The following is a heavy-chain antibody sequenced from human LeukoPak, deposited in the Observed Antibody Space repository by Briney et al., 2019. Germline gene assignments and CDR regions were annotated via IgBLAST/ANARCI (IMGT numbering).Heavy chain of an antibody. V-gene: IGHV3-48*02. D-gene: IGHD1-1*01. CDR1: GFTHKHYY. CDR3: AGDTAGAVNAY. Sequence: QPGGSLILYCEGSGFTHKHYYLKWVRQAPGKGLEWVSYISRSSTTIYYADSVKGRFTISRDSAKNSLYLQMNSLRDEDTAVYYCAGDTAGAVNAYWGRGTLVTVSS. J-gene: IGHJ4*02. CDR2: ISRSSTTI.